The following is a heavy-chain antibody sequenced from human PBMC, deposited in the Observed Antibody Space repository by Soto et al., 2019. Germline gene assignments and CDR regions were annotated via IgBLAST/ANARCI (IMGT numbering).Heavy chain of an antibody. V-gene: IGHV4-31*03. CDR3: ARDGAGAYGRGWFDP. Sequence: QVQLQESGPGLVKPSQTLSLTCTVSGDSISRGGYYWNWIRQHPRKGLEWIGYIYHSGSTNYNPSLKERVTISVETSKNQLSLKLSNVTAADTAVYYSARDGAGAYGRGWFDPWGQGILVTVSS. D-gene: IGHD2-21*01. J-gene: IGHJ5*02. CDR1: GDSISRGGYY. CDR2: IYHSGST.